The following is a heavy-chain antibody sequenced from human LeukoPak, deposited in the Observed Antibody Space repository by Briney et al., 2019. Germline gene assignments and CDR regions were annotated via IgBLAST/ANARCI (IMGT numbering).Heavy chain of an antibody. Sequence: PGGSLGLSCAASGFTFSIYAMSWVRQAPGKGLEWVSSISSKGELAFYADSVKGRFTISRDNSESTLYLQMNILRAEDTAIYYCTRDRPNYYGSDGHYYRRNGDYWGQGTLVTVSS. CDR1: GFTFSIYA. D-gene: IGHD3-22*01. V-gene: IGHV3-23*01. CDR2: ISSKGELA. CDR3: TRDRPNYYGSDGHYYRRNGDY. J-gene: IGHJ4*02.